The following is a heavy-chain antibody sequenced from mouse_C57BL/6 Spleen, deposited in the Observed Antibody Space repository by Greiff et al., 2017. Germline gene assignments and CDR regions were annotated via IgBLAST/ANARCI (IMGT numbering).Heavy chain of an antibody. J-gene: IGHJ4*01. CDR2: INPNNGGT. CDR3: ARKGYYDYDGAMDY. Sequence: EVQLQQSGPELVKPGASVKISCKASGYTFTDYYMNWVKQSHGKSLEWIGDINPNNGGTSYNQKFKGKATLTVDKSSSTAYMELRSLTSEDSGVYYCARKGYYDYDGAMDYWGQGTSVTVSS. CDR1: GYTFTDYY. D-gene: IGHD2-4*01. V-gene: IGHV1-26*01.